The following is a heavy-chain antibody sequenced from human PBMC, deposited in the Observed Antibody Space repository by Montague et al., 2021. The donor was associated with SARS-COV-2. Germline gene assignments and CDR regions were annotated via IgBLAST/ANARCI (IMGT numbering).Heavy chain of an antibody. CDR2: IYTSGST. D-gene: IGHD1-26*01. Sequence: TLSLTCTVSGGSISSGSYYWSWIRQPAGKGLEWIGRIYTSGSTNYNPSLKSRVTISVDTSKNQFSLKLSSVTAADTAVYYCARDRVDRYSGSRTAYGTDVWGQGTTVTVSS. CDR3: ARDRVDRYSGSRTAYGTDV. V-gene: IGHV4-61*02. CDR1: GGSISSGSYY. J-gene: IGHJ6*02.